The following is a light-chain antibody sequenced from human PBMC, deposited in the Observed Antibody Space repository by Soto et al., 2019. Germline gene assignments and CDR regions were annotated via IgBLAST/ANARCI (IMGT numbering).Light chain of an antibody. CDR1: QTVKNN. CDR3: QQTYRHPRT. Sequence: DIQMTQSPSSVSASVGDSVSFACQSSQTVKNNVNWYQHKRGKAPKLLISGSSNLQNGVPPRFSGSGTGTDFTLTINSLQPEDAPTYYCQQTYRHPRTFGQGTSVDIK. J-gene: IGKJ1*01. V-gene: IGKV1-39*01. CDR2: GSS.